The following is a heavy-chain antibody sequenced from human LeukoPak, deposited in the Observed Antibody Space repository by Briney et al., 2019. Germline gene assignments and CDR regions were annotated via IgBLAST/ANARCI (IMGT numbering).Heavy chain of an antibody. J-gene: IGHJ4*02. V-gene: IGHV3-15*01. D-gene: IGHD6-19*01. CDR1: GFTFSNAW. Sequence: GGSLRLSCAASGFTFSNAWMSWVRQAPGKGLEWVGRIKSKTDGGTTDYAAPVKGRFTISRDDSKNTLYLQMNSLKTEDTAVYYCTTDVKAYSSGRYYFDYWGQGTLVTVSS. CDR2: IKSKTDGGTT. CDR3: TTDVKAYSSGRYYFDY.